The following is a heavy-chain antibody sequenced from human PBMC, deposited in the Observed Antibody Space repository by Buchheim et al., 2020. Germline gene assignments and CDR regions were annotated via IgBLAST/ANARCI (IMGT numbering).Heavy chain of an antibody. V-gene: IGHV1-3*01. J-gene: IGHJ4*02. CDR2: INAGNLNT. D-gene: IGHD3-16*01. CDR3: ARAENSYGYMQFDY. Sequence: QVQLVQSGAEVKKPGASVKVSCKASGYTFTNYAIHWVRQAPGQGLEWMAWINAGNLNTRYSQKFQGRVTITRDTSTSTAYMKLSSLRSEDTAVYYCARAENSYGYMQFDYWGQGTL. CDR1: GYTFTNYA.